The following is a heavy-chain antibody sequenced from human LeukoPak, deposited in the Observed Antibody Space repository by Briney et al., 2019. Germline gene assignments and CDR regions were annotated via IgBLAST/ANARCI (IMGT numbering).Heavy chain of an antibody. D-gene: IGHD3-10*01. CDR1: GFTFSSYG. J-gene: IGHJ4*02. CDR2: IWCDGSNK. V-gene: IGHV3-30*02. Sequence: QAGGSLRLSCAASGFTFSSYGMHWVRQAPGKGLEWVAVIWCDGSNKYYADSVKGRFTISRDNSKNTLYLQMNSLRAEDTAVYYCATPLVRGRDFDYWGQGALVTVSS. CDR3: ATPLVRGRDFDY.